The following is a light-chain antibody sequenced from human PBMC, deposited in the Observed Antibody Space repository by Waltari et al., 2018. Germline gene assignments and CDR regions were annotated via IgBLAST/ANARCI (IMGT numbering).Light chain of an antibody. V-gene: IGKV1-39*01. J-gene: IGKJ3*01. CDR1: QSISSR. CDR3: QQSYSTSFT. Sequence: MQMTQSPSFLSASVGDRVTITCRASQSISSRLNWYQQRPGKAPNLLIYAASSLQTGVPSRFSGSGSGTDFILTISSLQPEDFATYYCQQSYSTSFTFGPGTKVDLK. CDR2: AAS.